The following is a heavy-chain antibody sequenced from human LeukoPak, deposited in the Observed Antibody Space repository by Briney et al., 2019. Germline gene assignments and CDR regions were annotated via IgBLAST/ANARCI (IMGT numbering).Heavy chain of an antibody. V-gene: IGHV3-30*18. D-gene: IGHD1-1*01. Sequence: GGSLRLSCAGSGFTFSNYGMHWVRQAPGKGLEWVALISYDGSNMYYADSVKGRFTISRDNSRNTLHLQMNSLRDEDTAVYYCAKGGGYYWSIDYWGQGTLVTVSS. CDR1: GFTFSNYG. CDR2: ISYDGSNM. CDR3: AKGGGYYWSIDY. J-gene: IGHJ4*02.